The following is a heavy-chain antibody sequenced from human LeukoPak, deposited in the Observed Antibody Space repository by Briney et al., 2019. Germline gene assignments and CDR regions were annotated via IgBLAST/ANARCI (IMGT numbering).Heavy chain of an antibody. CDR1: GGTFSSYA. D-gene: IGHD3-3*01. CDR2: IIPILGIA. J-gene: IGHJ6*02. V-gene: IGHV1-69*04. CDR3: ARHVPYYDFWSGYLESQTENGMDV. Sequence: ASVKVSCKASGGTFSSYAISWVRQAPGQGLEWMGRIIPILGIANYAQKLQGRVTITADKSTSTAYMELSSLRSEDTAVYYCARHVPYYDFWSGYLESQTENGMDVWGQGTTVTVSS.